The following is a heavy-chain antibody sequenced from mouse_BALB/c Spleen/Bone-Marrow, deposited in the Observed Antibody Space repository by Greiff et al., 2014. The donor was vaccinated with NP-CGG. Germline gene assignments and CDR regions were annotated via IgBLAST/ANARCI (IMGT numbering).Heavy chain of an antibody. CDR2: IVPANGIT. CDR1: GFNIKDTY. CDR3: ASYDYGYYFDY. V-gene: IGHV14-3*02. Sequence: VQLQQSGAELVKPGASVKLSCSTSGFNIKDTYMHWVKLRPEQGLEWIGRIVPANGITKYAPKFQGKATITADTSSNTAYLQLSSLTSEDTAVYFCASYDYGYYFDYWGQGTTRTVSS. D-gene: IGHD2-4*01. J-gene: IGHJ2*01.